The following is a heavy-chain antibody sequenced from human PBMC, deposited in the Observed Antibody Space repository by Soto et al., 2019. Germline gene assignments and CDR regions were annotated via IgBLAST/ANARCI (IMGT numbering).Heavy chain of an antibody. CDR1: GFTFSSYA. J-gene: IGHJ6*02. V-gene: IGHV3-23*01. CDR3: AKSSRSSSLDSYYGMHV. Sequence: GGSLRLSCAASGFTFSSYAMSWVRQAPGKGLEWVSAISGSGGSTYYADSVKGRFTVSRDNSKNTLYLQMNSLRAEDTAVYYCAKSSRSSSLDSYYGMHVSGQATTVTVFS. CDR2: ISGSGGST. D-gene: IGHD6-6*01.